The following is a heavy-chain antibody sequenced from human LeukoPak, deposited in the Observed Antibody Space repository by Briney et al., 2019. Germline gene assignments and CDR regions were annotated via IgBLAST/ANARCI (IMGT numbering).Heavy chain of an antibody. Sequence: GGSLRLSXAASGFTVSSNHMSWVRQAPGKGLEWVSVIYSGGSTYYADSVKGRFTISRDNSKNTLYLQMNSLRAEDTAVYYCARDGGGWYWGYWGQGTLVTVSS. CDR2: IYSGGST. D-gene: IGHD6-19*01. CDR1: GFTVSSNH. CDR3: ARDGGGWYWGY. J-gene: IGHJ4*02. V-gene: IGHV3-53*01.